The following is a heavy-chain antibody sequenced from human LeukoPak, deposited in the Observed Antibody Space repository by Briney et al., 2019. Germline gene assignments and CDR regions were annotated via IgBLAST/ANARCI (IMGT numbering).Heavy chain of an antibody. CDR1: GYTFTSYG. V-gene: IGHV1-18*01. Sequence: ASVKVSCKASGYTFTSYGISWVRQAPGQGLEWMGRISAYNGNTNYAQKLQGRVTMTTDTSTSTAYMELRSLRSDDTAVYYCARDLACSSTSCPDYWGQGTLVTVSS. J-gene: IGHJ4*02. CDR2: ISAYNGNT. CDR3: ARDLACSSTSCPDY. D-gene: IGHD2-2*01.